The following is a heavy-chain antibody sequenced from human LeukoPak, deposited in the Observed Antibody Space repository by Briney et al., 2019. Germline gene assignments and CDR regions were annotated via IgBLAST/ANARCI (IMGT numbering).Heavy chain of an antibody. CDR3: AEPRPSYSSSRYDR. D-gene: IGHD6-13*01. J-gene: IGHJ5*02. V-gene: IGHV3-23*01. CDR1: GFTFTSYA. Sequence: PGGSLRLSCAASGFTFTSYAMSWVRQAPGKGLERVSAISGSGGSTYYADSVKGRFTISRDNSKNTLYLQMNSLRAEDTAVYYCAEPRPSYSSSRYDRWGQGTLVTVSS. CDR2: ISGSGGST.